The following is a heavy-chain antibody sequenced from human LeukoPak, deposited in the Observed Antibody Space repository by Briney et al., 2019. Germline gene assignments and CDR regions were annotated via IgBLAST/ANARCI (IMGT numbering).Heavy chain of an antibody. CDR1: GFTFSIYS. J-gene: IGHJ4*02. V-gene: IGHV3-48*01. D-gene: IGHD3-3*01. CDR3: ARGAEYYDFWSGLLDY. CDR2: ISGSSNTI. Sequence: GGSLRLSCATSGFTFSIYSMNWVRQAPGKGLEWVSYISGSSNTIYYADSVKGRFTISRDNAENSLYLQMNSLRAEDTAVYYCARGAEYYDFWSGLLDYWGQGTLVTVSS.